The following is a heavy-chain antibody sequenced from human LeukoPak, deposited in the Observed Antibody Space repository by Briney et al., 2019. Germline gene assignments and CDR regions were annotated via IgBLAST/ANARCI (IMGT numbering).Heavy chain of an antibody. CDR3: VRDKYISSSVDY. Sequence: RGSLRVSCAASGFPLSSYAMHWVCQAPGKGLEYVSAISSNGGNTYYADSVNGRFTISRDNSKNMLFLQMSSLRADDTAVYYCVRDKYISSSVDYWGQGTLVTVSS. V-gene: IGHV3-64D*09. J-gene: IGHJ4*02. CDR2: ISSNGGNT. D-gene: IGHD6-6*01. CDR1: GFPLSSYA.